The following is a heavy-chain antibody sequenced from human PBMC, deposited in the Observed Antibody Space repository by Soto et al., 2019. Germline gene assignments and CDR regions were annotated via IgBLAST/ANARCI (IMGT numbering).Heavy chain of an antibody. D-gene: IGHD6-19*01. CDR3: AKEVGYSSGWSEFDY. Sequence: EVQLLESGGGLVQPGGSLRLSCAASGFTFSSYAMSWVRQAPGKGLEWVSAISGSGRSTYYADSVKGRFTISRDNSRNTLYLKMNSLRAEYTAVYYCAKEVGYSSGWSEFDYWGQGTLVTVSS. J-gene: IGHJ4*02. CDR2: ISGSGRST. CDR1: GFTFSSYA. V-gene: IGHV3-23*01.